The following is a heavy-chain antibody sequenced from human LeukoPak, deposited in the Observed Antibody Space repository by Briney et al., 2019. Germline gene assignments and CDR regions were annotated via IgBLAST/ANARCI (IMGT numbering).Heavy chain of an antibody. CDR3: ARDHPHPPYHCSSTSCYMYYYYGMDV. CDR2: IWYDGSNK. J-gene: IGHJ6*02. CDR1: GFTFSSYG. D-gene: IGHD2-2*02. Sequence: PGGSLRLSCAASGFTFSSYGMHWVRQAPGKGLEWVAVIWYDGSNKYYADSVKGRFTISRDNSKNTLYLQMNSLRAEDTAVYYCARDHPHPPYHCSSTSCYMYYYYGMDVWGQGTTVTVSS. V-gene: IGHV3-33*01.